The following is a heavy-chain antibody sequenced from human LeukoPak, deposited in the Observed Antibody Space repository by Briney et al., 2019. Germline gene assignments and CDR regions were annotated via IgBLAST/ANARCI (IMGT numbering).Heavy chain of an antibody. CDR2: IYTSGST. J-gene: IGHJ4*02. CDR1: GGSISSYY. CDR3: ARLVNRIQLDYFDY. D-gene: IGHD5-18*01. V-gene: IGHV4-4*09. Sequence: SETLALTCTVSGGSISSYYWSWIRQPPGKGLEWIGYIYTSGSTNYNPFLKSRVTISVDTSKNQFSLKLSSVTAADTAVYYCARLVNRIQLDYFDYWGQGTLVTVSS.